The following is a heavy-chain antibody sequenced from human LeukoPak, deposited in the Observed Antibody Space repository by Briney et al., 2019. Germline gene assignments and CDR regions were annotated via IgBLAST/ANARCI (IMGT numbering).Heavy chain of an antibody. V-gene: IGHV4-38-2*02. CDR3: ARAGSTDFFDY. J-gene: IGHJ4*02. CDR2: IYHGGST. D-gene: IGHD3-3*01. Sequence: SETLSLTCTVSGYSISIGYYWGWIRQPPGKGLEWIGSIYHGGSTYYNPSLNSRVTISLDTSKNHFSLKLSSVTAADTAFYYCARAGSTDFFDYWGQGTLVTVSS. CDR1: GYSISIGYY.